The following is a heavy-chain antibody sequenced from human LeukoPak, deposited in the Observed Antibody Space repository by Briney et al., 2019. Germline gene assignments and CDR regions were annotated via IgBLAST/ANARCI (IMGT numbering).Heavy chain of an antibody. CDR1: GGSISSSSYY. CDR2: ISYSANT. D-gene: IGHD3-10*01. V-gene: IGHV4-39*01. Sequence: QSSETLSLTCTVSGGSISSSSYYWGWIRQPPGKGLEWIGSISYSANTYYNPSLKSRVTISVDTSKNQFSLILSSMTAADTAVYYCAVTAMVRAVAWFDPWGQGTLVTVS. J-gene: IGHJ5*02. CDR3: AVTAMVRAVAWFDP.